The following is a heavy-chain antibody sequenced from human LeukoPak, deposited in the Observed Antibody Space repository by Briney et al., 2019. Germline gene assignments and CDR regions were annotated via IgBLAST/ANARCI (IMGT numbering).Heavy chain of an antibody. J-gene: IGHJ4*02. D-gene: IGHD4-17*01. CDR2: INHSGST. Sequence: SETLSLTCAVYGGSFSGYYWSWIRQPPGKGLEWIGEINHSGSTNYNPSLKSRVTISVDTSKNQFSLKLSSVTAADTAVYYCARGARDGDYFYFDYWGQGTLSPSPQ. V-gene: IGHV4-34*01. CDR3: ARGARDGDYFYFDY. CDR1: GGSFSGYY.